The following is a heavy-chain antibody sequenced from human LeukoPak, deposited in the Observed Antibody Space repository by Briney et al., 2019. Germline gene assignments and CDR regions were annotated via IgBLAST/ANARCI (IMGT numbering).Heavy chain of an antibody. D-gene: IGHD5-12*01. V-gene: IGHV3-30*04. CDR2: ISYDGSNK. J-gene: IGHJ3*02. CDR1: GFTFSSYA. CDR3: ARDPLDISRWANAFDI. Sequence: GGSLRLSCAASGFTFSSYAMHWVRQAPGKGLEWVALISYDGSNKYYADSVKGRFTISRDNSKNTLHLQMNGLRAEDTAVYYCARDPLDISRWANAFDIWGQGTTVIVSS.